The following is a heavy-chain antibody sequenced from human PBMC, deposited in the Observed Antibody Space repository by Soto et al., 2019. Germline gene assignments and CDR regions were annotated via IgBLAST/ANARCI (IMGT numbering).Heavy chain of an antibody. D-gene: IGHD3-22*01. CDR2: ISPYKGNT. Sequence: ASVKVSCKASGYTFTGYGFSWVRQAPGQGLEWMGWISPYKGNTNYAQKFQGRVTITADKSTSTAYMELSSLRSEDTAVYYCARAHYDSSGYPNWFDPWGQGTLVTVSS. J-gene: IGHJ5*02. CDR3: ARAHYDSSGYPNWFDP. V-gene: IGHV1-18*01. CDR1: GYTFTGYG.